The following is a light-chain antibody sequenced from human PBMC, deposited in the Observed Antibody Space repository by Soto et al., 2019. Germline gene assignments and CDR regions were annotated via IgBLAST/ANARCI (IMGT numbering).Light chain of an antibody. CDR2: SAS. CDR1: QSVSNK. V-gene: IGKV3-15*01. Sequence: EIVMTQYTATLPLSPGQRATLSCRASQSVSNKLAWYQQRPGQAPRLLISSASTRATGIPARFSGSGSGTEFTLTISSLEPEDFAVYYWQQRSNWLTFGGGTKVDI. J-gene: IGKJ4*01. CDR3: QQRSNWLT.